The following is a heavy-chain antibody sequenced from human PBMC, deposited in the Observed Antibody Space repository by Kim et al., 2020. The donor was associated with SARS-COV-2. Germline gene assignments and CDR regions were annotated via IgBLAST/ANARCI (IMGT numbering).Heavy chain of an antibody. Sequence: GGSLRLSCAASGFSFKDYWMSWVRQLPGRGLEWVANINLDESGKLYLDSVKGRFTISRDNAKNALYLQMNSLRVEYTAVYYCVRSIDYWGRGTLVTVSS. CDR3: VRSIDY. V-gene: IGHV3-7*01. CDR2: INLDESGK. CDR1: GFSFKDYW. J-gene: IGHJ4*02.